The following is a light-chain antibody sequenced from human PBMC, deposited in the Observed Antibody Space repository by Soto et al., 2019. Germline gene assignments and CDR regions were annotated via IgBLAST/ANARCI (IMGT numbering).Light chain of an antibody. CDR1: QGIGNH. J-gene: IGKJ2*01. V-gene: IGKV1-33*01. CDR3: QQRYNLPPEFT. Sequence: DIQMTQSPSSLSASVGDRVTITCQASQGIGNHLNWYQQKPGKAPKLLISDTSYLETGVPSRFSGSGSGTVFILTISSLQPEDIATYYCQQRYNLPPEFTFGQGTKLE. CDR2: DTS.